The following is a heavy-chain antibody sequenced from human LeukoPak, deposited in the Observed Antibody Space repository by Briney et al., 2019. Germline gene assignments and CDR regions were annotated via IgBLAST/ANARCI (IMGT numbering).Heavy chain of an antibody. Sequence: PSETLSLTCTVSGGSITSSYWNWIRQPAGSGLEWIGRLSSSGTTYNPSLKSRVTMSLDTSKNQFSLRLRSVTAADTAVYYCARDQGIGVYWYWYFDLWGRGTLITVSS. CDR3: ARDQGIGVYWYWYFDL. V-gene: IGHV4-4*07. D-gene: IGHD2-8*02. CDR1: GGSITSSY. CDR2: LSSSGTT. J-gene: IGHJ2*01.